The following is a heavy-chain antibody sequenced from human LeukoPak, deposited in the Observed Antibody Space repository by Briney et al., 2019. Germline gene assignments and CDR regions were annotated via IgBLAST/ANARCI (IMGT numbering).Heavy chain of an antibody. V-gene: IGHV3-66*04. Sequence: GGSLRLSCAASGFTVSSNYMSWVRQAPGKGLEWVSVIYSGGSTYYADSVEGRFTISRDNSKNTLYLQMNSLRAEDTAVYYCARPNYYYYGMDVWGQGTTVTVSS. CDR3: ARPNYYYYGMDV. J-gene: IGHJ6*02. CDR1: GFTVSSNY. CDR2: IYSGGST.